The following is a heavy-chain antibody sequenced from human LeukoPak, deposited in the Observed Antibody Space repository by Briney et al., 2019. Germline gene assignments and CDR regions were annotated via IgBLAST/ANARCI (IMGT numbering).Heavy chain of an antibody. J-gene: IGHJ4*02. CDR2: ISASGGST. V-gene: IGHV3-23*01. D-gene: IGHD1-26*01. CDR1: GFTFSSSA. CDR3: AIDQRWESPHYLDS. Sequence: RGSLRLSCEASGFTFSSSAMSWVRQVPGKGLEWVSGISASGGSTSYADSVRGRFTISRDNSKNTLYVQMNSLRDEDTAVYYCAIDQRWESPHYLDSWGQGTLVTVSS.